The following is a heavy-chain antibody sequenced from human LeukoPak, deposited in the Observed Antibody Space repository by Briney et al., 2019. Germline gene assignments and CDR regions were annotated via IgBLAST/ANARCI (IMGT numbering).Heavy chain of an antibody. D-gene: IGHD3-22*01. CDR1: GGSINSYY. CDR3: ASTTHDYDTSGHYFLDY. V-gene: IGHV4-4*07. Sequence: SETLSLTCTVSGGSINSYYWSWIRQPAGKGRECIGRIYTSGTTNYNPSLKSRVTMSVDTSKNHFSLQLRSVTAADTAVYYCASTTHDYDTSGHYFLDYWGQGSLVTVSS. J-gene: IGHJ4*02. CDR2: IYTSGTT.